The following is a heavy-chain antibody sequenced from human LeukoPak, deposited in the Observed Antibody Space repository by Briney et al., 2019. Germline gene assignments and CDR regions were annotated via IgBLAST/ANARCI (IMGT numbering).Heavy chain of an antibody. V-gene: IGHV3-49*04. CDR1: GFTFGDYG. Sequence: QPGRSLRLSCTGSGFTFGDYGMSWVRQAPGKGLEWVGFIRSKAYGGTTEYTASVKGRFTISRDDSKSIAYLQMNSLKTEDTAVYYCSNSYCGGDCYSGGYFDYWGQGTLVTVSS. CDR3: SNSYCGGDCYSGGYFDY. CDR2: IRSKAYGGTT. J-gene: IGHJ4*02. D-gene: IGHD2-21*02.